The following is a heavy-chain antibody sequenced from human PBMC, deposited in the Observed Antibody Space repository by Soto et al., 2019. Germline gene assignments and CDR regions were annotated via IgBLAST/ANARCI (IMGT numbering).Heavy chain of an antibody. Sequence: QVQLVQSGAAGKKPGASVKVSCKASGYTFTKYYMHWVRQAPGQGLEWMGWIIPSSGVANYAKKFQGRVTMTRDTSISTDYMELSMLTSDDTAVYYWAKNPLVTIPDSFDIWGHGTMVTVSS. CDR1: GYTFTKYY. CDR3: AKNPLVTIPDSFDI. CDR2: IIPSSGVA. J-gene: IGHJ3*02. D-gene: IGHD2-21*01. V-gene: IGHV1-2*02.